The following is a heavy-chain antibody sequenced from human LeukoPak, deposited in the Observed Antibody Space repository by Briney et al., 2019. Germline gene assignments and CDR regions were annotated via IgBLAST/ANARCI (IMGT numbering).Heavy chain of an antibody. Sequence: SQTLSLTCALSGDSVSINSAAWNWSRQYPSSGLEWVGRTYYRSTWYNYYAASVKSRITINPDTSKNQFSLQPNSVTPEDTAVYYCARDYSSGSFDYWGQGTLVTVSS. D-gene: IGHD6-19*01. J-gene: IGHJ4*02. CDR2: TYYRSTWYN. V-gene: IGHV6-1*01. CDR1: GDSVSINSAA. CDR3: ARDYSSGSFDY.